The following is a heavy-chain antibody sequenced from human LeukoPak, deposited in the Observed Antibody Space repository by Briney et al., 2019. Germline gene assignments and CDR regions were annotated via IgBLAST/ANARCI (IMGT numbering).Heavy chain of an antibody. J-gene: IGHJ6*03. CDR3: V. V-gene: IGHV4-38-2*01. CDR2: VYYSGST. Sequence: PGGSLRLSCAASGFTFSNAWMSWVRQAPGKGLEWIGSVYYSGSTYYNPSLKSRVTISVDTSKNQFSLNRISVTAADTAYYMDVWGRRTTVTGSS. CDR1: GFTFSNAW.